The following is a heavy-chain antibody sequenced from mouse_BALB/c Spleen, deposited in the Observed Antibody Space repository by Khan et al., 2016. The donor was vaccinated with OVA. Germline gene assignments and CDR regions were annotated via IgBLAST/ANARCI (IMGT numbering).Heavy chain of an antibody. J-gene: IGHJ4*01. Sequence: EVQLQQSGPELVKPGASVKISCKASGYTFTDYNMHWVKQSHGKSLEWIGYIYPYNGGTGYNQKFKSKATLTVDNSSSTAYMELRSLTSEDSAVYYCAREGIYYGYAMDYGGQGTSVTVSS. D-gene: IGHD2-1*01. V-gene: IGHV1S29*02. CDR1: GYTFTDYN. CDR2: IYPYNGGT. CDR3: AREGIYYGYAMDY.